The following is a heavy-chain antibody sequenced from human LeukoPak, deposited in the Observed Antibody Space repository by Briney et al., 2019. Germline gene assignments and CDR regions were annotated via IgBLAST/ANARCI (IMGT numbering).Heavy chain of an antibody. J-gene: IGHJ5*02. CDR3: ARGPLTGTGYNWFDP. V-gene: IGHV1-2*02. D-gene: IGHD1-7*01. CDR2: INPNSGGT. Sequence: ASVKVSCKASGYTFTGYYMHWVRQAPGQGLEWMGWINPNSGGTNYAQKFQGRVTMTRDTSISTAYMELSRLRSDDTAVYYCARGPLTGTGYNWFDPWGQGTLVTVSS. CDR1: GYTFTGYY.